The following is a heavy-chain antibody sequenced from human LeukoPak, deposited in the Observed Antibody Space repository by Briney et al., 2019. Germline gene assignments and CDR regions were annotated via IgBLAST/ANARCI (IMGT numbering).Heavy chain of an antibody. CDR2: INHSGST. Sequence: SETLSLTCAVYGGSFSGYYWSWIRQPPGKGLEWIGEINHSGSTNYNPSLKSRVTISVDTSKNQFSLKLSSLTAADTAVYYCARGVTMIVVVIHDWYFDLWGRGTLVTVSS. CDR3: ARGVTMIVVVIHDWYFDL. J-gene: IGHJ2*01. D-gene: IGHD3-22*01. V-gene: IGHV4-34*01. CDR1: GGSFSGYY.